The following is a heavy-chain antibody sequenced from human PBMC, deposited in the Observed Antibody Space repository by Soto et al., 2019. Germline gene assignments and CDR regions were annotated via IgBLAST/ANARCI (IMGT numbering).Heavy chain of an antibody. J-gene: IGHJ5*02. V-gene: IGHV1-2*04. CDR3: ARGEDLEARFDWFDP. Sequence: GASVKVSCKASGYTFTGYYMHWVRQAPGQGLEWMGWINPNSGGTNYAQKFQGWVTMTRDTSISTAYMELSRLRSDDTAVYYCARGEDLEARFDWFDPWGQGTLVTVSS. CDR1: GYTFTGYY. CDR2: INPNSGGT. D-gene: IGHD6-6*01.